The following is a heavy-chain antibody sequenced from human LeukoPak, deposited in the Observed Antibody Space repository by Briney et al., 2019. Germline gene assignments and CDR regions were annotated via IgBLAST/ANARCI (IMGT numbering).Heavy chain of an antibody. CDR3: ARGLGSPTDY. CDR2: INDDGSTT. CDR1: GFTFRTYW. D-gene: IGHD1-26*01. Sequence: PGGSLRLSCAASGFTFRTYWMHWLREAPGKGLGWVSRINDDGSTTTYADSVKGRFTISRDNAKSTLYLQMNSLRAEDTAVYYCARGLGSPTDYWGQGTLVTVSS. V-gene: IGHV3-74*01. J-gene: IGHJ4*02.